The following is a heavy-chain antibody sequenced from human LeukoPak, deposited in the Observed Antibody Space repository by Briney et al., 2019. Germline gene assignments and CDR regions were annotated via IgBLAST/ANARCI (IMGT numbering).Heavy chain of an antibody. J-gene: IGHJ4*02. D-gene: IGHD1-1*01. Sequence: PGGSLRLSCAASGFPFSNYWMTWVRQAPGKGLEWVSAISATASNTYYADSVKGRFTISRDNSNSTLYLQMNSLRVDDTAVYYCARDWYNSLNYFDYWGQGSLVTVSS. CDR3: ARDWYNSLNYFDY. V-gene: IGHV3-23*01. CDR1: GFPFSNYW. CDR2: ISATASNT.